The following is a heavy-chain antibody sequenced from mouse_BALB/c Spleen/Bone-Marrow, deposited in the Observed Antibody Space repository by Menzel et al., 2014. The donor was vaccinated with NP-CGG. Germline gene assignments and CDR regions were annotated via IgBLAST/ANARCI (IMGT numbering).Heavy chain of an antibody. CDR3: FIFCVVPYYFDF. D-gene: IGHD1-1*01. J-gene: IGHJ2*01. V-gene: IGHV1-9*01. Sequence: QVQLKESGAELGLLGGSVKISCKATCYTFSNYWIDWVKQRPGHGLEWIGEILPGSGTANYNEKFKGKATLTADTSSNTAYMQLSSRTSEDSALCLFFIFCVVPYYFDFWGQGTTLTVSS. CDR1: CYTFSNYW. CDR2: ILPGSGTA.